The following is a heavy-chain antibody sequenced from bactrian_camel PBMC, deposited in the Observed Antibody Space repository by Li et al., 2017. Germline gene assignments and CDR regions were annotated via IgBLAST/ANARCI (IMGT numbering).Heavy chain of an antibody. D-gene: IGHD2*01. V-gene: IGHV3S9*01. CDR1: GFTVGSHV. Sequence: HVQLVESGGGSVQSGGSLTLSCAASGFTVGSHVMGWIRQVSGQEREGVASIDADGETSYVDSVNGRFTISIDNAKNTLYLQMNSLKPEDTAMYYCAARGPYCYTKLSVRDFTYWGQGTQVTVS. CDR2: IDADGET. J-gene: IGHJ6*01. CDR3: AARGPYCYTKLSVRDFTY.